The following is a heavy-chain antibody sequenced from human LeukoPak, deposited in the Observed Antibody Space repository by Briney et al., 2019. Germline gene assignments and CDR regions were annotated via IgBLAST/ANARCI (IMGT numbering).Heavy chain of an antibody. V-gene: IGHV1-2*06. CDR2: INPNSGGT. D-gene: IGHD1-26*01. Sequence: ASVKVSCKASGYTFTGYYMHWVRQAPGQGLEWMGRINPNSGGTNYAQKFQGRVTMTRDTSTNTAYMELTSLTSDDTAIFYCARTGMGGNVWIDSWGQGTLVTVSS. J-gene: IGHJ5*01. CDR1: GYTFTGYY. CDR3: ARTGMGGNVWIDS.